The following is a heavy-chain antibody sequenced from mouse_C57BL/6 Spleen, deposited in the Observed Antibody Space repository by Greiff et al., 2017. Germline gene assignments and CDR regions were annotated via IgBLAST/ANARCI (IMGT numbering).Heavy chain of an antibody. CDR2: INPNNGGT. V-gene: IGHV1-26*01. J-gene: IGHJ3*01. CDR1: GYTFTDYY. Sequence: VQLKQSGPELVKPGASVKISCKASGYTFTDYYMNWVKQSHGKSLEWIGDINPNNGGTSYNQKFKGKATLTVDKSSSTAYMELRSLTSEDSAVYYCAREESFAYWGQGTLVTVSA. CDR3: AREESFAY.